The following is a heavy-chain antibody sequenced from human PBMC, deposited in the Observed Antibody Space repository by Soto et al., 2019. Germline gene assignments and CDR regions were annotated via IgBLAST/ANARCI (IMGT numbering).Heavy chain of an antibody. V-gene: IGHV3-73*01. CDR1: GFTLSGSA. Sequence: EVQLVEYGGGLVQPGGSLKLTCAASGFTLSGSAMHWVRQASGKGLEWVGRIRSKANSYATAYAASVKGRFTISRDDSKNTAYLQMNSLKTEDTAVYYCTTPLVGATSRDYWGQGTLVTVSS. J-gene: IGHJ4*02. D-gene: IGHD1-26*01. CDR2: IRSKANSYAT. CDR3: TTPLVGATSRDY.